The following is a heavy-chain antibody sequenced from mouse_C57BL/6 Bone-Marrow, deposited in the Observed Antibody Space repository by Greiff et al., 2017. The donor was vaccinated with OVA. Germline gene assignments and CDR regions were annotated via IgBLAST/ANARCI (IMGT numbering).Heavy chain of an antibody. J-gene: IGHJ2*01. V-gene: IGHV1-7*01. CDR3: ARGRGTEGY. D-gene: IGHD2-14*01. CDR1: GYTFTSYW. CDR2: INPSSGYT. Sequence: QVQLQQSGAELAKPGASVKLSCKASGYTFTSYWMHWVNQRPGQGLEWIGYINPSSGYTKYNQKFKDQATLTADKSSSTAYLQLSSLTYEDSAVYYCARGRGTEGYWGQGTTLTVSS.